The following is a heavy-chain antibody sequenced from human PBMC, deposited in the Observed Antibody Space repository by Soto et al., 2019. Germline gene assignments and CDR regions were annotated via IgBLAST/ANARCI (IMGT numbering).Heavy chain of an antibody. Sequence: SETLSLTCTVSGDSISNYYWSWIRQPPGKGLEWIGHIFYTGNTNYNPALESRVTISVDTSKNQFSLKLSSVTAADTAFYYCARDSGYNYGYFRWFDPWGQGTLVTVSS. CDR1: GDSISNYY. J-gene: IGHJ5*02. V-gene: IGHV4-59*01. CDR2: IFYTGNT. D-gene: IGHD5-18*01. CDR3: ARDSGYNYGYFRWFDP.